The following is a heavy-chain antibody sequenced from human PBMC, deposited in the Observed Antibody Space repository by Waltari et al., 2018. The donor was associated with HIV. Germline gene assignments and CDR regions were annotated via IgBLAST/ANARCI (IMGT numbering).Heavy chain of an antibody. CDR2: IYYSGST. Sequence: QLHLQESGPGLVKPSETLSLTCTVSGGSISSSSYYWGWIRQPPEKGLEWIGSIYYSGSTYYTPSLKSRVIISVDTSKNQFSVKLSSVTAADTAEYYCARMGQTDDILTGHHYWGQGTLVTVSS. CDR1: GGSISSSSYY. CDR3: ARMGQTDDILTGHHY. D-gene: IGHD3-9*01. J-gene: IGHJ4*02. V-gene: IGHV4-39*01.